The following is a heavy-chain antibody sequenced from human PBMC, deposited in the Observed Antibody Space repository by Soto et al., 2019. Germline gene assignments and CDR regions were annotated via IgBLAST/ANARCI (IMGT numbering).Heavy chain of an antibody. CDR3: ANELGRDHAFDI. V-gene: IGHV3-9*01. CDR1: GFTFDDYA. J-gene: IGHJ3*02. Sequence: EVQLVESGGGLVQPGRSLRLSCAASGFTFDDYAMHWVRQAPGKGLEWVSGISWNSGSIGYADSVKGRFTISRDNAKNSLYLQMNSLRAEDTALYYCANELGRDHAFDIWGQGTMVTVSS. CDR2: ISWNSGSI. D-gene: IGHD3-16*01.